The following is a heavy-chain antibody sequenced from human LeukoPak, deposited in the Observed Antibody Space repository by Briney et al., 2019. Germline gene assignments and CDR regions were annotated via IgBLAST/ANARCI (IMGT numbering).Heavy chain of an antibody. V-gene: IGHV1-2*02. D-gene: IGHD3-3*01. Sequence: ASVKVSCKASGYTFTGYYMDWVRQAPGQGLEWMGWINPNSGGTNYAQKFQGRVTMTRDTSISTAYMELSRLRSDDTAVYYCARAPPVADFWSGYYPYYFDYWGQGTLVTVSS. CDR2: INPNSGGT. CDR1: GYTFTGYY. J-gene: IGHJ4*02. CDR3: ARAPPVADFWSGYYPYYFDY.